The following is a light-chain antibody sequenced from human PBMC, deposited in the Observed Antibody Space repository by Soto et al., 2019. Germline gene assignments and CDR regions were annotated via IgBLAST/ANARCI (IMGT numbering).Light chain of an antibody. CDR2: EVS. CDR1: SSDVGGYDF. Sequence: QSALTQPPSASGSPGQSVTIPCTGTSSDVGGYDFVSWYQHHPGKAPKLVIYEVSKRPSGVPDRFSGSKSGNTASLTVSGLQAEDEADYYCSSYAGSNNFLVFGGGTKVTVL. V-gene: IGLV2-8*01. J-gene: IGLJ2*01. CDR3: SSYAGSNNFLV.